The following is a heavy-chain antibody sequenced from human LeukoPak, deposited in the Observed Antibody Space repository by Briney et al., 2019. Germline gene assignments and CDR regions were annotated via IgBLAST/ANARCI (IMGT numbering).Heavy chain of an antibody. CDR2: MYYSGTT. CDR1: GASISGSSYY. D-gene: IGHD1-26*01. V-gene: IGHV4-39*07. Sequence: SETLSLTCTVSGASISGSSYYWGWIRQPPGKGLEWIGSMYYSGTTYFNPSLKSRVTISVDSSKQQFSLRLTSVTAADSAVYYCARARQGYSGSDFDYWGQGTLVTVSS. J-gene: IGHJ4*02. CDR3: ARARQGYSGSDFDY.